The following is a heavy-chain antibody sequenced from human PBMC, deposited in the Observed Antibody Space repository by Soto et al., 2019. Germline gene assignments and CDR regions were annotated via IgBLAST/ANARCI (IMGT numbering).Heavy chain of an antibody. Sequence: GGSLRLSCAASGFTFSNYAMSWVRQAPGKGLEWVSLVSATAGTTYYTDTVKGRFTISRDNSRNTVYQQMNSLRADDTAVYYCAKDRLAGGFDYWGQGTLVTVSS. CDR3: AKDRLAGGFDY. V-gene: IGHV3-23*01. CDR1: GFTFSNYA. J-gene: IGHJ4*02. D-gene: IGHD3-16*01. CDR2: VSATAGTT.